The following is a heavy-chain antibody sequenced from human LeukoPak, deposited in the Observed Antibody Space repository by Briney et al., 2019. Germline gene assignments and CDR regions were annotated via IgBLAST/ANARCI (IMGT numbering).Heavy chain of an antibody. CDR2: INPNDGST. J-gene: IGHJ4*02. D-gene: IGHD3-10*01. V-gene: IGHV1-46*01. Sequence: ASVKVSCKASGYTFTGYYMHWVRQAPGQGLEWMGWINPNDGSTSYAQKFQGRVTMTRNTSTSTVNMELSSLRSEDTAVYYCAYGSGSYYIHYWGQGTLVTVSS. CDR3: AYGSGSYYIHY. CDR1: GYTFTGYY.